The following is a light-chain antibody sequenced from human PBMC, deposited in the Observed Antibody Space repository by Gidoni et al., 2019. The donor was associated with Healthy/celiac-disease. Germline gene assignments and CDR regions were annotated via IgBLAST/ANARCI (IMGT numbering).Light chain of an antibody. Sequence: EIVLTQSPGTLSLSPGERATLSCRASQSVSSSYLAWYQQKPGQAPRLLIYGASSRATGIPDRFSCSGSGTDFTLTISSLEPEDFAVYYCQQYGSSPWTFGQGTKVEIK. CDR3: QQYGSSPWT. V-gene: IGKV3-20*01. CDR2: GAS. J-gene: IGKJ1*01. CDR1: QSVSSSY.